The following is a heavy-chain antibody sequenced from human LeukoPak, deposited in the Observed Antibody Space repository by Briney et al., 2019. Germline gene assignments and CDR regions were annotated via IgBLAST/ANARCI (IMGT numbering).Heavy chain of an antibody. CDR3: ARGSGSYHTAYMN. V-gene: IGHV5-51*01. CDR2: IYPGDSDT. CDR1: GYSFTSYW. Sequence: GESLKISCKGSGYSFTSYWIGWVRQMPGKGLEWMGIIYPGDSDTRYSPFFQGKVTISAEKSISTAYLQWSSLEASDTAMYYCARGSGSYHTAYMNWGQGTLVTVSS. D-gene: IGHD1-26*01. J-gene: IGHJ4*02.